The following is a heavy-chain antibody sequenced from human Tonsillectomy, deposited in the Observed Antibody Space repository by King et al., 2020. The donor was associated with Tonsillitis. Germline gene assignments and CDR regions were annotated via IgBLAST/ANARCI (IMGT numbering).Heavy chain of an antibody. J-gene: IGHJ5*02. V-gene: IGHV2-70*04. CDR3: TRSQAGSNWFDP. CDR1: GFSLSTDEMR. Sequence: HVTLKESDPALVKLTQTLTLTCTCSGFSLSTDEMRVSWGSQPPGKALEWLARIDWDDEKFYMTSLKTRLTISRDTSKNQVVLRMTNMDPGDTATYYCTRSQAGSNWFDPWGRGTLVTVSS. CDR2: IDWDDEK.